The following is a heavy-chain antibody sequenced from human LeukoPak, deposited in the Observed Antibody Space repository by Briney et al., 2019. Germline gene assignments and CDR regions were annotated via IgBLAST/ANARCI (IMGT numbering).Heavy chain of an antibody. D-gene: IGHD6-13*01. V-gene: IGHV4-34*01. J-gene: IGHJ4*02. Sequence: SGTLSLTCAVYGESFSGFYWSWIRQSPEKGLEWIGEINHTGSTNCNPSLKNRVTISVDTSKNQFSLKVTSVTAADTAVYYCARRVGQRTAVDYWGQGTLVTVPS. CDR2: INHTGST. CDR1: GESFSGFY. CDR3: ARRVGQRTAVDY.